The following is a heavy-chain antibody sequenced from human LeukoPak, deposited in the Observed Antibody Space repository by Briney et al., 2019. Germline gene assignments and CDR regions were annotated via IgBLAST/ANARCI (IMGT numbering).Heavy chain of an antibody. CDR2: ISGSGAST. V-gene: IGHV3-23*01. CDR1: GFTFSSYA. D-gene: IGHD3-3*01. CDR3: AKNADFWSGYHDY. J-gene: IGHJ4*02. Sequence: GGSLRLSCAASGFTFSSYAMSWVRQAPGKGLEWVLVISGSGASTYYADSVKGRFTISRDNSKNTLYLQMNSLRAEDTAVYYCAKNADFWSGYHDYWGQGTLVTVSS.